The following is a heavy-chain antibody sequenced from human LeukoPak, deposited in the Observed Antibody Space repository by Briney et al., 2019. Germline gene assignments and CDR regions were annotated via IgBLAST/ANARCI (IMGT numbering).Heavy chain of an antibody. CDR1: GGSISRYY. D-gene: IGHD3-10*01. CDR3: ARHFTGGNYYGSGTYYHFDY. Sequence: SETLSLTCTVSGGSISRYYWSWIRQPPGKGLEWIGYISYSGSTNYNPSLKSRVTISLDTSKNQFSLKLSSVTAADTAVYYCARHFTGGNYYGSGTYYHFDYWGQGTLVTVSS. CDR2: ISYSGST. V-gene: IGHV4-59*08. J-gene: IGHJ4*02.